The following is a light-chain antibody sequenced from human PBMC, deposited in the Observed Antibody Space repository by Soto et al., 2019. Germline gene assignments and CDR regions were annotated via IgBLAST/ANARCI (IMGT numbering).Light chain of an antibody. J-gene: IGKJ1*01. CDR2: WAS. V-gene: IGKV4-1*01. CDR3: QQYYSTPWT. Sequence: DIVMTQSPDSLAVSLGERATINCKSSQSVLYSSNNKNHLAWYQQKPGQPPKLLIYWASTRESGVLDRFSGSGSGTDFTLTISSLQAEDVAVYYCQQYYSTPWTFGQGTKVDIK. CDR1: QSVLYSSNNKNH.